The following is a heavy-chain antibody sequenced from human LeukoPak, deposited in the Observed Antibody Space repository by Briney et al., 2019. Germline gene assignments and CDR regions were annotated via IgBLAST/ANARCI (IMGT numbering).Heavy chain of an antibody. CDR3: VTGDPIWFDP. Sequence: GGSLRLSCAASGFIFSNYAMSWVRQAPGKGLEWVSGVTSGGGHIYYADFVKGRFTISRDDSKNTLFLQMDSLRVEDTAVYYCVTGDPIWFDPWGQGTLVTVSS. D-gene: IGHD3-10*01. CDR2: VTSGGGHI. V-gene: IGHV3-23*01. J-gene: IGHJ5*02. CDR1: GFIFSNYA.